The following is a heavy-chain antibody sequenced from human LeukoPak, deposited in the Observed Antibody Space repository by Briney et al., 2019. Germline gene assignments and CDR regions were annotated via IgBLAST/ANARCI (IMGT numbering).Heavy chain of an antibody. J-gene: IGHJ4*02. CDR1: GDSISSYY. V-gene: IGHV4-4*07. CDR2: IYASGST. Sequence: PETLSLTCSVSGDSISSYYCNWIRQPVGKGLEWMGRIYASGSTNYNPSLKSRVAMSVDTSKSQFSLKLTSVTAADTAVYYCASSFRGYSYYRFDYWGQGTLVIVSS. D-gene: IGHD5-18*01. CDR3: ASSFRGYSYYRFDY.